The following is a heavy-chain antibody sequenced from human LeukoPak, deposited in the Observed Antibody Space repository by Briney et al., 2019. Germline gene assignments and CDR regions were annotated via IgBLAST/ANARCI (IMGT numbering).Heavy chain of an antibody. CDR2: IYHGGST. Sequence: SEPLSHTCAVSGGPISSSNWRSRVRHPPGKGLEWIGEIYHGGSTNYNPPLKSRVTISVDKSKNQFSLKLSSVTDGGTAVYYCAINKKRNPQKWFDPWGQGTLVNVSS. V-gene: IGHV4-4*02. J-gene: IGHJ5*02. CDR3: AINKKRNPQKWFDP. D-gene: IGHD1-14*01. CDR1: GGPISSSNW.